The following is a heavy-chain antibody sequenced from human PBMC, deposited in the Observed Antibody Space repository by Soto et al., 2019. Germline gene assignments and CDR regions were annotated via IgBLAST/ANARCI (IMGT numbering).Heavy chain of an antibody. Sequence: GGSLRLSCAASGFIFSDFTIHWVRPAPGKGLEWVGRIRGRSDGYATAYAASVKGRFSITRDDSKNTAYLQMNGLKTDDTAMYYCARRCYGYGGSCYLSEAFDIWGQGTMVTVSS. CDR1: GFIFSDFT. J-gene: IGHJ3*02. CDR3: ARRCYGYGGSCYLSEAFDI. V-gene: IGHV3-73*01. CDR2: IRGRSDGYAT. D-gene: IGHD2-15*01.